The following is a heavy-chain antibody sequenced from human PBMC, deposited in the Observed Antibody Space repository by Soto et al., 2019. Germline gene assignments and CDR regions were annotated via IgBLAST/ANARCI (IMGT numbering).Heavy chain of an antibody. CDR1: GFTFSSYG. Sequence: HHGGSLRLSCAASGFTFSSYGMHWVRQAPGKGLGWVAVIWYDGSNKYYADSVKGRFTISRDNSKNTLYLQMNSLRAEDTAVYYCARDRSRTAMADDAFDIWGQGTMVTVSS. CDR3: ARDRSRTAMADDAFDI. V-gene: IGHV3-33*01. J-gene: IGHJ3*02. CDR2: IWYDGSNK. D-gene: IGHD5-18*01.